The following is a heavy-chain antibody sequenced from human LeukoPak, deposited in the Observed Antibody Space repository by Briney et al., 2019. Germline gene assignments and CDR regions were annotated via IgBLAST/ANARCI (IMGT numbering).Heavy chain of an antibody. Sequence: PGGSLRLSCAASGFTFSSYGMHWVRQAPGEGLEWVAVIWYDGSNKYYADSVKGRFTISRDNSKNTLYLQMNSLRAEDTAVYYCAKDRRSYYDSSGVDYWGQGTLVTVSS. CDR1: GFTFSSYG. V-gene: IGHV3-33*06. J-gene: IGHJ4*02. CDR2: IWYDGSNK. CDR3: AKDRRSYYDSSGVDY. D-gene: IGHD3-22*01.